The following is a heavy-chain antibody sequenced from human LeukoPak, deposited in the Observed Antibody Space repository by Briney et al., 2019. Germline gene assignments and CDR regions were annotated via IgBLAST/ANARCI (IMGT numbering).Heavy chain of an antibody. Sequence: GGSLRLSCAASGFTFSSYAMSWVRQAPGKGLEWVSAISSSGGSTYYADSVKGRFTISRDNSKNTLYLQMNSLRAEDTAVYYCAIRGGAHIDYWGQGTLVTVSS. CDR2: ISSSGGST. J-gene: IGHJ4*02. CDR1: GFTFSSYA. D-gene: IGHD3-10*01. V-gene: IGHV3-23*01. CDR3: AIRGGAHIDY.